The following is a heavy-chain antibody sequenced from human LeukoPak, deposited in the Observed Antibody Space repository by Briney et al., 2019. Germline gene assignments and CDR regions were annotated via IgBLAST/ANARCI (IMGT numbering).Heavy chain of an antibody. V-gene: IGHV3-48*01. Sequence: PGGSLRLSCAASGFTFSRYSMNWVRQAPGKGLEWVSYIRSSSATIYHAASVKGRFTISRDNAKNSLYLQMNSLRGEDTAVYYCARGGNCTSTNCPPGAFDIWGQGTMVTVSS. J-gene: IGHJ3*02. D-gene: IGHD2-2*01. CDR3: ARGGNCTSTNCPPGAFDI. CDR2: IRSSSATI. CDR1: GFTFSRYS.